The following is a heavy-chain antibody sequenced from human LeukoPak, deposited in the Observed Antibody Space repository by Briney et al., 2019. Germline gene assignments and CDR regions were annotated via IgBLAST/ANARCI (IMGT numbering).Heavy chain of an antibody. D-gene: IGHD3-22*01. CDR3: AREQPFFYDSSGYYYAY. CDR2: IKQDGSEK. Sequence: PGGSLRLSCAASGFTFSSYWMSWVRQAPGKRLEWVANIKQDGSEKYYVDSVKGRFTISRDNAKNSLYLQMNSLRAEDTAVYYCAREQPFFYDSSGYYYAYWGQGTLVTVSS. V-gene: IGHV3-7*01. CDR1: GFTFSSYW. J-gene: IGHJ4*02.